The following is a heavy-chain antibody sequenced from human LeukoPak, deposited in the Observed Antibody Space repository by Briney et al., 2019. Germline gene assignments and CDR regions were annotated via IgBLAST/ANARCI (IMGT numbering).Heavy chain of an antibody. CDR3: ARGGDTAMVTFGYFDY. Sequence: GGSLRLSCAASGFTFSSYAMHWVRQAPGKGLEWVAVISYDGSDKYYADSVKGRFTISRDNSKNTLYLQMNSLRAEDMAVYYCARGGDTAMVTFGYFDYWGQGTLVTVSS. D-gene: IGHD5-18*01. CDR2: ISYDGSDK. V-gene: IGHV3-30-3*01. J-gene: IGHJ4*02. CDR1: GFTFSSYA.